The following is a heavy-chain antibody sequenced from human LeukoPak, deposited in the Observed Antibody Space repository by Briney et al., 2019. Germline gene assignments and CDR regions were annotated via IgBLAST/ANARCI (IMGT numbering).Heavy chain of an antibody. J-gene: IGHJ4*02. D-gene: IGHD1-26*01. V-gene: IGHV3-30*02. CDR3: AKDLSPMVGAKTFDY. Sequence: PGGSLRLSCAASGFTFSSYGMHWVRQAPGKGLEWVAFIRYDGTNKYYADSVKGRFTISRDNSKNTLYLQLHSLRAEDTAVYSCAKDLSPMVGAKTFDYWGQGTRVTVSS. CDR2: IRYDGTNK. CDR1: GFTFSSYG.